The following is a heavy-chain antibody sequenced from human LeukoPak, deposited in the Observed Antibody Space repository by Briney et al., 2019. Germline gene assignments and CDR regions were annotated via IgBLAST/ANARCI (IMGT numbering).Heavy chain of an antibody. J-gene: IGHJ4*02. CDR1: GYSISSGYY. D-gene: IGHD2-15*01. CDR3: ARVSVVVVAVDFDY. CDR2: IYHSGST. V-gene: IGHV4-38-2*02. Sequence: SETLSLTCTVSGYSISSGYYWGWIRQPPGKGLEWIGSIYHSGSTYYNPSLKSRVTISVDTSKNQFSLKLSSVTAADTAVYYCARVSVVVVAVDFDYWGQGNLVTVSS.